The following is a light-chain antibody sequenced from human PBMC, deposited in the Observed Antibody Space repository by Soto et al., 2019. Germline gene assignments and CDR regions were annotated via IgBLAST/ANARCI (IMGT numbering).Light chain of an antibody. CDR1: QSVSTNY. V-gene: IGKV3D-20*02. J-gene: IGKJ5*01. CDR3: QQRSNWPPIT. CDR2: DAS. Sequence: EIVLTQSPATLCLSPGERATLSCGASQSVSTNYLAWYQQKPGLAPRLLIYDASSRATGISDRFSGSGSGTDFTLTISSLEPEDFAVYYCQQRSNWPPITFGQGTRLEIK.